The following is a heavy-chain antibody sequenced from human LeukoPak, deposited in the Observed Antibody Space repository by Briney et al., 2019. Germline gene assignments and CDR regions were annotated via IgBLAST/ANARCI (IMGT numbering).Heavy chain of an antibody. D-gene: IGHD3-9*01. CDR3: ARGGNYDILTGYIFDY. J-gene: IGHJ4*02. V-gene: IGHV1-8*01. CDR1: GYTFTSYD. Sequence: ASVKVSCKASGYTFTSYDINWVRQATGQGLEWMGWMNPNSGNTGCAQKFQGRVTMTRNTSISTAYMELSSLRSEDTAVYYCARGGNYDILTGYIFDYWGQGTLVTVSS. CDR2: MNPNSGNT.